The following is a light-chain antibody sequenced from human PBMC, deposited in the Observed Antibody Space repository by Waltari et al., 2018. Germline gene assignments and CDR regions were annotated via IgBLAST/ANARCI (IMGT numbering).Light chain of an antibody. Sequence: IVLTQSPGTLSLSPGERATLSCRASQSVSRWLAWYQQKPGQAPRLLIYGASSRATGIPDRFSGSGSGTDFSLTISRLEPEDFAVYYCQQYGTLPATFDQGTKVEIK. V-gene: IGKV3-20*01. CDR1: QSVSRW. CDR3: QQYGTLPAT. J-gene: IGKJ1*01. CDR2: GAS.